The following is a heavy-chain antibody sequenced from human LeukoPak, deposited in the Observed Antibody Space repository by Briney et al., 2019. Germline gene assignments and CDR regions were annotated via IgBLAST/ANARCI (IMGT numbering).Heavy chain of an antibody. V-gene: IGHV3-74*01. CDR2: IHGDGENI. J-gene: IGHJ4*02. CDR1: GFPFSSYA. Sequence: AGSLRLFCAASGFPFSSYAMYWVRQAPPKGLPWVARIHGDGENICYADSVRGRFTISRDNAKDTLYLHMNSLRPEDTAVYYCARAQVGAPTDHWGQGALVTVSS. D-gene: IGHD1-26*01. CDR3: ARAQVGAPTDH.